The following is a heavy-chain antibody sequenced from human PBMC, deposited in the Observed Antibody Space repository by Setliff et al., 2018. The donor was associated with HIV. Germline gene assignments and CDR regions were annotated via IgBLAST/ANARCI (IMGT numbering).Heavy chain of an antibody. J-gene: IGHJ3*01. V-gene: IGHV1-46*01. CDR1: GYTFTTYG. CDR3: ARVKGLRVRNWNDRPNASDL. D-gene: IGHD1-1*01. Sequence: ASVKVSCKASGYTFTTYGISWVRQAPGHGLEWMGIIYPSGGSTTYAPKFQGRVTMTRDTSTSTVYMDLSGLRSDDTAVYYCARVKGLRVRNWNDRPNASDLWGQGTMVTVSS. CDR2: IYPSGGST.